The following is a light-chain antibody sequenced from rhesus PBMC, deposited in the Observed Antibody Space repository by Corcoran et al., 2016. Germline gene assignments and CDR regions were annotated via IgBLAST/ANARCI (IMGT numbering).Light chain of an antibody. CDR2: YAD. CDR3: QQFNSLPLT. V-gene: IGKV1-32*01. Sequence: DIQMTQSPSSLSASIGDRVTITCRASQGISSHLNWYQQKPGKTPQVLIYYADRLESVVPSRFSGRGYGTEFTLTISSLQPDDFATYYGQQFNSLPLTFGGGTKVELK. J-gene: IGKJ4*01. CDR1: QGISSH.